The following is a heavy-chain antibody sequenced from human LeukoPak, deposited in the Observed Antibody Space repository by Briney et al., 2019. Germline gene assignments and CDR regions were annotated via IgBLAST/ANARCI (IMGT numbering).Heavy chain of an antibody. Sequence: PSETLSLTCTVSGGSISSGGYYWSWIRQHPGKGLELIGYIYYSGSTYYNPSLKSRVTISVDTSKNQFSLKLSSVTAADTAVYYCARAGRIAAPDYWGQGTLVTVSS. CDR3: ARAGRIAAPDY. V-gene: IGHV4-31*03. D-gene: IGHD6-6*01. CDR2: IYYSGST. CDR1: GGSISSGGYY. J-gene: IGHJ4*02.